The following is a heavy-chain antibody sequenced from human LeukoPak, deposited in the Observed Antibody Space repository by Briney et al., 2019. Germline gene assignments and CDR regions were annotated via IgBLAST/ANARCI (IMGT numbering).Heavy chain of an antibody. CDR3: ARAALPGITGWFAP. Sequence: SESLSLTCTVSGDSISSYYWSWIRQPPGKGLEWIGYIYYSGITTYNPSLKSRVTISVDTSNNQFSLKLNSVTAADTAVYYCARAALPGITGWFAPWGQGTLVTVSS. D-gene: IGHD1-14*01. CDR1: GDSISSYY. CDR2: IYYSGIT. J-gene: IGHJ5*02. V-gene: IGHV4-59*01.